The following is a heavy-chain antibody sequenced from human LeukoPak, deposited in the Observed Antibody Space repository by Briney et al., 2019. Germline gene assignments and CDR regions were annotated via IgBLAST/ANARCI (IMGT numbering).Heavy chain of an antibody. CDR2: LKSKGGGETA. CDR3: SWELDVSFGRWLES. V-gene: IGHV3-15*01. CDR1: GFNFNDAW. D-gene: IGHD1-1*01. Sequence: GGSLRLSCATSGFNFNDAWMSWVRQAPGGGLEWVGRLKSKGGGETADYGAAVKGRFTISRDDSKSTLYLQMNSLKNEDTAVYFCSWELDVSFGRWLESWGQGTLVTVAS. J-gene: IGHJ4*02.